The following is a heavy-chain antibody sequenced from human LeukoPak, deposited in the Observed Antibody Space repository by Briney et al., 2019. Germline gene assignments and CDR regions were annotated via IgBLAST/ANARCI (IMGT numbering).Heavy chain of an antibody. J-gene: IGHJ4*02. CDR1: GFTFSSNG. CDR3: AKGRGGDRKYYFDY. Sequence: GRSLRLSCAASGFTFSSNGMHWVRQAPGKGLEWVAVISYDGSNKYYADSVKGRFTISKDNSKNTLYLQMNSLRAEDTAVYYCAKGRGGDRKYYFDYWGQGTLVTVSS. CDR2: ISYDGSNK. D-gene: IGHD2-21*02. V-gene: IGHV3-30*18.